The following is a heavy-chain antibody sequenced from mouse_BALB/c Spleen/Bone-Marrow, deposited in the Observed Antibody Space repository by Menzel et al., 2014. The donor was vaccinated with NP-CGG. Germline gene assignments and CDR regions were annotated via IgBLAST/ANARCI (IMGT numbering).Heavy chain of an antibody. D-gene: IGHD2-2*01. CDR3: ARGGGYDWYFDV. CDR1: GSTFSSYA. CDR2: ISSGGSYT. Sequence: EVQGVESGGGLVKPGGSLKLPCAASGSTFSSYAMSWVRQTPEKRLEWVATISSGGSYTYYPDSVKGRFTISRDNAKNTLYLQMSSLRSEDTAMYYCARGGGYDWYFDVWGAGTTVTVSS. V-gene: IGHV5-9-3*01. J-gene: IGHJ1*01.